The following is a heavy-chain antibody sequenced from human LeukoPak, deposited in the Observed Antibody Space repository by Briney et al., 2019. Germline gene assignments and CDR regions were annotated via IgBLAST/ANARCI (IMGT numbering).Heavy chain of an antibody. CDR1: GFTFSSYG. V-gene: IGHV3-30*03. J-gene: IGHJ6*03. CDR2: ISYDGSNK. D-gene: IGHD6-13*01. Sequence: GGSLRLSCAASGFTFSSYGMHWVRQAPGKGLEWVAVISYDGSNKYYIDSVKGRFTISRDNSKNTLYVQMNSLRAEDTAVYYCARVYSSSSRYYMDVWGKGTTVTVSS. CDR3: ARVYSSSSRYYMDV.